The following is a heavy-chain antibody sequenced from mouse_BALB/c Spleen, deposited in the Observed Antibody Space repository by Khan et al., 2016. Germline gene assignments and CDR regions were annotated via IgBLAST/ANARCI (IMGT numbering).Heavy chain of an antibody. CDR1: GFPITSGYY. V-gene: IGHV12-3*02. D-gene: IGHD1-1*02. J-gene: IGHJ1*01. CDR2: ITHSGET. CDR3: AGESGGYWYFDV. Sequence: VQLVESGPGLVKPSQSLFLACSITGFPITSGYYWIWIRQSPGKPLEWMGYITHSGETFYNPSLQSPIPITREKSKNQFFLQLNSVTTEDTAMYYWAGESGGYWYFDVRGGGTTVTVSP.